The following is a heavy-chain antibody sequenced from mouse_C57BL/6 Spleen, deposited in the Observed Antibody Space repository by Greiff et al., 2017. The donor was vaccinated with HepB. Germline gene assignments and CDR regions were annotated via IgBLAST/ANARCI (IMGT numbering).Heavy chain of an antibody. V-gene: IGHV1-72*01. CDR3: ARWEIDYGPTEAMDY. J-gene: IGHJ4*01. CDR1: GYTFTSYW. D-gene: IGHD1-1*02. Sequence: VQLQQPGAELVKPGASVKLSCKASGYTFTSYWMHWVKQRPGRGLEWIGRIDPNSGGTKYNEKFKSKATLTVDKPSSTAYMQLSSPTSEDSALYYCARWEIDYGPTEAMDYWGQGTSVTVSS. CDR2: IDPNSGGT.